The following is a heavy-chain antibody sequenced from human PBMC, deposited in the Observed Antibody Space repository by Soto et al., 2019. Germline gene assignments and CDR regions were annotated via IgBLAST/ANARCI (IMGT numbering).Heavy chain of an antibody. CDR1: GYTFSNYD. D-gene: IGHD5-12*01. CDR2: INPGTGDT. Sequence: QVQLVQSGAEVKEPGASVKVSCKASGYTFSNYDVNWVRQAPGQGLEWMASINPGTGDTGYDKRFHGRLTVTRDTSINTAYMELSSLRSDDRAVYYCARGVALDYWGQGTLVTVS. J-gene: IGHJ4*02. V-gene: IGHV1-8*01. CDR3: ARGVALDY.